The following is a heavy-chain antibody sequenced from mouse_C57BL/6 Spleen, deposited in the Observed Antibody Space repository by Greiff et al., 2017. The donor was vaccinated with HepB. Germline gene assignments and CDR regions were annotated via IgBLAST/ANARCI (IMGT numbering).Heavy chain of an antibody. CDR2: INPNNGGT. CDR3: GRRQLGPWYFDV. CDR1: GYTFTDYY. Sequence: EVQLQQSGPELVKPGASVKISCKASGYTFTDYYMNWVKQSHGKSLEWIGDINPNNGGTSYNQKFKGKATLTVDKSSSTAYMELRSLTSEDSAVYCCGRRQLGPWYFDVWGTGTTVTVSS. V-gene: IGHV1-26*01. J-gene: IGHJ1*03. D-gene: IGHD4-1*01.